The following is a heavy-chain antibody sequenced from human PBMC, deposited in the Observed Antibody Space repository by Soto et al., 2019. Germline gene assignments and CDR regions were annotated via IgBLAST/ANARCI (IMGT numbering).Heavy chain of an antibody. Sequence: GASVKVCCKASGYTFTSYGISWVRQAPGQGLEWMGWISAYNGNTNYAQKLQGRVTMTTDTSTSTAYMELRSLRSDDTAVYYCARDRGISITIFGVVNHYYYGMDVWGQGTTVTVSS. CDR1: GYTFTSYG. CDR3: ARDRGISITIFGVVNHYYYGMDV. J-gene: IGHJ6*02. CDR2: ISAYNGNT. V-gene: IGHV1-18*01. D-gene: IGHD3-3*01.